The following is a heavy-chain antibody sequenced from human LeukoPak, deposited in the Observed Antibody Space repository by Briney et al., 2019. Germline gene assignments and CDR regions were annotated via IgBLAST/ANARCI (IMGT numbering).Heavy chain of an antibody. CDR2: IYYSGST. CDR3: ARSVVAGLNWFDP. D-gene: IGHD6-19*01. J-gene: IGHJ5*02. V-gene: IGHV4-59*01. CDR1: GGSISSYY. Sequence: PSETLSLTCTVSGGSISSYYWSWIRQPPGKGLEWIGYIYYSGSTNYNPSLKSRVTISVDTSKNQFSLKLSSVTAADTAVYYCARSVVAGLNWFDPWGQGTLVTVSS.